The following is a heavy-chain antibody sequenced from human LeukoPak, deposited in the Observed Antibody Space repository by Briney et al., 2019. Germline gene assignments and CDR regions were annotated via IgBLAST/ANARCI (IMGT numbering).Heavy chain of an antibody. J-gene: IGHJ4*02. CDR3: ARGGSSLAFDY. D-gene: IGHD6-6*01. CDR2: ISSSSSYI. CDR1: GFTFSSYS. V-gene: IGHV3-21*01. Sequence: GGSLRLSCAASGFTFSSYSMNCVRQAPGKGLEWVSSISSSSSYIYYADSVKGRFTISRDNAKNSLYLQMNSLRAEDTAVYYCARGGSSLAFDYWGQGTLVTVSS.